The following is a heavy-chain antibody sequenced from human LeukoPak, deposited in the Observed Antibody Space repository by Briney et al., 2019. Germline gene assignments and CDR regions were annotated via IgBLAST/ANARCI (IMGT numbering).Heavy chain of an antibody. J-gene: IGHJ3*02. CDR1: GFTFSSYW. CDR2: IRGDGGTT. D-gene: IGHD3-3*01. Sequence: GGSLRLSCAASGFTFSSYWMHWVRQAPGKGVEWVSRIRGDGGTTSYADSVKGRFTISRDNAKNSLYLQMNSLRAEDTAVYYCAYHYDFWSGYSGPPYDAFDIWGQGTMVTVSS. V-gene: IGHV3-74*01. CDR3: AYHYDFWSGYSGPPYDAFDI.